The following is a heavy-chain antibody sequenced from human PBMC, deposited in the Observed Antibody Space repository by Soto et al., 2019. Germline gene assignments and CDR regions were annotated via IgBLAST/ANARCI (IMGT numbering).Heavy chain of an antibody. V-gene: IGHV3-7*01. CDR2: IKQDGSEK. J-gene: IGHJ6*02. CDR1: GFTFSSYW. D-gene: IGHD3-3*01. Sequence: WGSLRLSCAASGFTFSSYWMSWVRQAPGKGLEWVANIKQDGSEKYYVDSVKGRFTISRDNAKNSLYLQMNSLRAEDTAVYYCARDRYSYYDFWSGSLPYYYYGMDVWGQGTTVTVSS. CDR3: ARDRYSYYDFWSGSLPYYYYGMDV.